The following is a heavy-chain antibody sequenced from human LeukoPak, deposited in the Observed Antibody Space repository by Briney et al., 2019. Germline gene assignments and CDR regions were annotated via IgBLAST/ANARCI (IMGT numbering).Heavy chain of an antibody. V-gene: IGHV3-7*04. CDR1: GFTFSNHW. Sequence: PGGSLRLSCAASGFTFSNHWMTWVRQGPGKGLEGVANIKPDGSAKYYVDSVKGRFTISRDNAKNSLYLQMNSLRGDDTAVYYCGRAMDVWGQGTTVIVSS. CDR3: GRAMDV. CDR2: IKPDGSAK. J-gene: IGHJ6*02.